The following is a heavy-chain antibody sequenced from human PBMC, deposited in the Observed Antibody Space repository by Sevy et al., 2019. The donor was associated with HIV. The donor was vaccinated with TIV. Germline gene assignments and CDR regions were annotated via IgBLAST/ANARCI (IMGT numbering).Heavy chain of an antibody. Sequence: GGSLRLSCPASGFTLSSYEMNWVRQAPGKGLEWVSYISNSGSTIHYSDSVKGRFTISRDNAKNSLYLQMNSLRAEDTAVYYCARDLPASATTVPHFDYWGRGTLVTVSS. J-gene: IGHJ4*02. V-gene: IGHV3-48*03. D-gene: IGHD4-17*01. CDR1: GFTLSSYE. CDR2: ISNSGSTI. CDR3: ARDLPASATTVPHFDY.